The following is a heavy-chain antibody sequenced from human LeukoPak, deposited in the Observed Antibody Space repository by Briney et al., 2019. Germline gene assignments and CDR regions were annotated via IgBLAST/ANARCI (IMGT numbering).Heavy chain of an antibody. J-gene: IGHJ5*02. V-gene: IGHV3-7*01. D-gene: IGHD6-25*01. Sequence: PGGSLRLSCAASGFTFSTYWMSWVRQAPGKGLELVANINQVGSVTNYVDSVKGRFTISRDNAKSTLYLQMNSLRAEDTAVYYCVRGSGRELFDAWGQGTLVTVSS. CDR2: INQVGSVT. CDR3: VRGSGRELFDA. CDR1: GFTFSTYW.